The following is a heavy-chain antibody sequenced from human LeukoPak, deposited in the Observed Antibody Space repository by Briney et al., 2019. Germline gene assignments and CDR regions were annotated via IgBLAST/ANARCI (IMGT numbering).Heavy chain of an antibody. CDR3: ARALIDYLGRDC. D-gene: IGHD4-11*01. CDR1: GFTFSSYA. Sequence: PGGSLRLSCAASGFTFSSYAMHWVRQAPGKRLEWVAVISYDGSNKYYADSVKGRFTISRDNAKNTLYLQMNSLRAEDTAVYYCARALIDYLGRDCWGRGTLVTVSS. CDR2: ISYDGSNK. J-gene: IGHJ4*02. V-gene: IGHV3-30-3*01.